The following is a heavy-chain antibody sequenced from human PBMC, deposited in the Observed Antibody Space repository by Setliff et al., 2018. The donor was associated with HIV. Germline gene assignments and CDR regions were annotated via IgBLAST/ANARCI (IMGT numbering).Heavy chain of an antibody. CDR2: IYSTGST. CDR1: SATINSGSNY. CDR3: ASGPYCSNGVCRDWVCFFDY. Sequence: ASGTLSLTCTVSSATINSGSNYWNWIRQPDGKGLEWIGRIYSTGSTNYNPSLKSRVTISVDTSKNQFSLKLSSVNAADTAVYYCASGPYCSNGVCRDWVCFFDYWGQGKVVTVSS. D-gene: IGHD2-8*01. J-gene: IGHJ4*02. V-gene: IGHV4-61*02.